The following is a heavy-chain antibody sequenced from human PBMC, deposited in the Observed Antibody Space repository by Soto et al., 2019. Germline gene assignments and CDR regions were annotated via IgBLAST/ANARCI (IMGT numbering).Heavy chain of an antibody. Sequence: QVQLVQSGAEVENPGASVKVSCQASGFNFITYGINWVRQAPGQGREWMGWISAYNGNTNYAQKLQGRVTMTTDTSTTTAYMELRSLRSDDTAVYYCARGYCSGGSCPYGVDVWGQGTTVTVSS. CDR1: GFNFITYG. J-gene: IGHJ6*02. V-gene: IGHV1-18*01. CDR3: ARGYCSGGSCPYGVDV. D-gene: IGHD2-15*01. CDR2: ISAYNGNT.